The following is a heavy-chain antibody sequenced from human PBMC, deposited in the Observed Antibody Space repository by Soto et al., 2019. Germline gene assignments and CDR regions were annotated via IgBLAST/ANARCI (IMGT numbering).Heavy chain of an antibody. V-gene: IGHV3-9*01. CDR2: ISWNSKNI. D-gene: IGHD4-17*01. Sequence: GGSLRLSCAASGFTFDDYAMQWVRQAPGKGLEWVSGISWNSKNIGYADSVKGRVTISRDNAKNSLYLQMNSLRPEDTALYYCAKDRGLATVTYDAFDIWGQGTMVTVSS. CDR3: AKDRGLATVTYDAFDI. CDR1: GFTFDDYA. J-gene: IGHJ3*02.